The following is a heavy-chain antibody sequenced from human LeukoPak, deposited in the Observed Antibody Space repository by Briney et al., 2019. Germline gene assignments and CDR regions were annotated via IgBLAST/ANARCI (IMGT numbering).Heavy chain of an antibody. CDR3: TSAKSLLRY. Sequence: GGSLRLSCAASGLTFSSEWMGWVRQVPGKGLEWVGRIKNTADGGTIDYAAAVKGRFTISRDDSKKTLYLQMNSLKSEDTALYYCTSAKSLLRYWGQGTLVTVSS. J-gene: IGHJ4*02. CDR2: IKNTADGGTI. D-gene: IGHD2-15*01. V-gene: IGHV3-15*01. CDR1: GLTFSSEW.